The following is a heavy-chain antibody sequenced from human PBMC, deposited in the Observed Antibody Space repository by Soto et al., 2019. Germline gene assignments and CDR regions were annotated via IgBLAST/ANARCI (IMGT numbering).Heavy chain of an antibody. D-gene: IGHD3-16*01. CDR2: IYYSGST. Sequence: SETLSLTCTVSGGSISSGGYYWSWIRQHPGKGLEWIGYIYYSGSTYYTPSLKSRVTISVDTSKNRFSLKLSSVTAADTAVYYCARDRETDSWPSGAFDPWGQGTLVTVSS. CDR1: GGSISSGGYY. J-gene: IGHJ5*02. CDR3: ARDRETDSWPSGAFDP. V-gene: IGHV4-31*03.